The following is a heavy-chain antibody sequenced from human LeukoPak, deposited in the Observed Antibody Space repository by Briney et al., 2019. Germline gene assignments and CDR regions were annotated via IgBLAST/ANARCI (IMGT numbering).Heavy chain of an antibody. V-gene: IGHV3-23*01. CDR1: GFTFSSYA. CDR3: AKGPLSGFSPDY. D-gene: IGHD3-3*01. CDR2: ISGGGGST. J-gene: IGHJ4*02. Sequence: GRSLRLSCAASGFTFSSYAMSWVRQAPGKGLEWVSSISGGGGSTYYADSVKGRFTISRDNSKNTLYLQVNSLRAEDTAVYYCAKGPLSGFSPDYWGQGTLVTVSS.